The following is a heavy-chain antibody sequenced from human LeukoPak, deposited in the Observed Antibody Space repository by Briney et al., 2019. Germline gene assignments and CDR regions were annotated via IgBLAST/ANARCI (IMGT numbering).Heavy chain of an antibody. CDR3: ARDRGSEAFDAFDI. Sequence: GGSLRLSCAASGFTFSSYSMNWVRQAPGKGLEWVSSISSSSSYIYYADSVKGRFTISRDNAKNSLYLQMNSQRAEDTAVYYCARDRGSEAFDAFDIWGQGTMVTVSS. J-gene: IGHJ3*02. CDR1: GFTFSSYS. V-gene: IGHV3-21*01. D-gene: IGHD3-16*01. CDR2: ISSSSSYI.